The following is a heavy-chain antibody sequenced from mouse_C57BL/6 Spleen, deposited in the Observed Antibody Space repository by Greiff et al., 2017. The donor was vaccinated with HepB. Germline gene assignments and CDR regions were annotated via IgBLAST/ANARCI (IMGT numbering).Heavy chain of an antibody. CDR3: ARSRVYYGSRPAGFAY. CDR1: GYAFSSYW. J-gene: IGHJ3*01. V-gene: IGHV1-80*01. CDR2: IYPGDGDT. D-gene: IGHD1-1*01. Sequence: VQLQQSGAELVKPGASVKISCKASGYAFSSYWMNWVKQRPGKGLEWIGQIYPGDGDTNYNGKFKGKATLTADKSSSTAYMQLSSLTSEDSAVYFCARSRVYYGSRPAGFAYWGQGTLVTVSA.